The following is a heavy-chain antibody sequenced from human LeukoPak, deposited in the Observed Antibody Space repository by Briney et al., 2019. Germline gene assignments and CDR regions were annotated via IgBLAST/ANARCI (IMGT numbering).Heavy chain of an antibody. CDR3: AREVYSSGWSSFDY. Sequence: GGSLRLSCAASGFTFSSYGMRWVRQAPGKGLEWVAVIWYDGSNKYYADSVKGRFTISRDNAKNTLYLQMNSLRAEDTAVYYCAREVYSSGWSSFDYWGQGTLVTVSS. J-gene: IGHJ4*02. D-gene: IGHD6-19*01. CDR2: IWYDGSNK. CDR1: GFTFSSYG. V-gene: IGHV3-33*01.